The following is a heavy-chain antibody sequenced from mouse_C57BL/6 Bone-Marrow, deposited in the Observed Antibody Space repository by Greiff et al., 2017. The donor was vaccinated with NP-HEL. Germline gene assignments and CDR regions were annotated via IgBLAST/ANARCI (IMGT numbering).Heavy chain of an antibody. Sequence: EVHLVESGGGLVKPGGSLKLSCAASGFTFSDYGMHWVRQAPEKGLEWVAYISSGSSTIYYADTVKGRFTISRDNAKNTLFLQMTSLRSEDTAMYYCAINWVAYFDVWGTGTTVTVSS. D-gene: IGHD4-1*01. V-gene: IGHV5-17*01. CDR2: ISSGSSTI. CDR3: AINWVAYFDV. J-gene: IGHJ1*03. CDR1: GFTFSDYG.